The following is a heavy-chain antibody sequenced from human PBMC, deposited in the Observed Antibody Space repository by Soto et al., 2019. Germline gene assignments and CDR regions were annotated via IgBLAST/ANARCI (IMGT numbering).Heavy chain of an antibody. CDR2: ISSSSSYR. V-gene: IGHV3-21*01. Sequence: SLRLSCAASGFTFGRDSMIWVRQAPGKGPEWVSSISSSSSYRYYADPVKGRFTFSRDNANNALYQQMNSLRAEDTAVYDCGRDKGMAPPWFDPWGQGTLVTVSS. CDR3: GRDKGMAPPWFDP. CDR1: GFTFGRDS. D-gene: IGHD6-13*01. J-gene: IGHJ5*02.